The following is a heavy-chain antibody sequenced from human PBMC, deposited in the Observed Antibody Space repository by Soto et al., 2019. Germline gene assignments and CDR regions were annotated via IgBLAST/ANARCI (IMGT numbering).Heavy chain of an antibody. D-gene: IGHD3-10*01. Sequence: ASVKVSCKASGYTFTSYGISWVRQAPGQGLEWMGIINPSGGSTSYAQKFQGRVTMTRDTSTSTVYMELSSLRSEDTAVYYCARDLRLYGAFDIWGQGTMVTVSS. CDR1: GYTFTSYG. V-gene: IGHV1-46*01. CDR2: INPSGGST. CDR3: ARDLRLYGAFDI. J-gene: IGHJ3*02.